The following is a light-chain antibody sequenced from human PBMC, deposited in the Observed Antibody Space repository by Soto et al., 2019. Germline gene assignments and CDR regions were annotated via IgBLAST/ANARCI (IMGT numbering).Light chain of an antibody. CDR3: QQYNSWPPFT. J-gene: IGKJ5*01. V-gene: IGKV3-15*01. Sequence: EIVMTQSPATPSVSPGERATLFRRASQSVVTNFAGSQQIQGQAARRIIYGASTGTTGIPARCSGSGSGTEFTLTISSLLSEDFAVYYCQQYNSWPPFTFGQGTRLDIK. CDR1: QSVVTN. CDR2: GAS.